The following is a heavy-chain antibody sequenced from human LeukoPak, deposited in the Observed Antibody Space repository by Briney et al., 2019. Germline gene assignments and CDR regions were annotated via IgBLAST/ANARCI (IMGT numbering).Heavy chain of an antibody. V-gene: IGHV3-30*18. CDR2: ISYDGSNK. CDR1: GFTFSSYG. D-gene: IGHD5-12*01. J-gene: IGHJ4*02. CDR3: AKARGYSGYDFDY. Sequence: PGGSLRLSCAASGFTFSSYGMHWVRQPPGKGLEWVAVISYDGSNKYYADSVKGRFTISRDNSKNTLYLQMNSLRAEDTAVYYCAKARGYSGYDFDYWGQGTLVTVSS.